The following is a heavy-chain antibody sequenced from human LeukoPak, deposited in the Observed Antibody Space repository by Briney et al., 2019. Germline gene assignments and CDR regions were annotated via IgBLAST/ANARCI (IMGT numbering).Heavy chain of an antibody. CDR1: GFIFSTYA. J-gene: IGHJ4*02. D-gene: IGHD6-19*01. CDR3: ARQQWLDGAYYFDY. Sequence: GGSLRLSCEASGFIFSTYAMHWVRQAPGKGLEWVTFIWYDGSNKYYADSVKGRFTISRDNSKNTLYLQMNSLRAEDTAVYYCARQQWLDGAYYFDYWGQGTLVTVSS. V-gene: IGHV3-30*02. CDR2: IWYDGSNK.